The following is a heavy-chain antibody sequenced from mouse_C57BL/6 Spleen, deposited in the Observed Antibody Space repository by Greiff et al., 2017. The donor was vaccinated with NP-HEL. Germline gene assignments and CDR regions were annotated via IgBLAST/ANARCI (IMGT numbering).Heavy chain of an antibody. J-gene: IGHJ2*01. D-gene: IGHD4-1*01. CDR1: GYTFTSYW. Sequence: QVQLQQPGAELVMPGASVKLSCKASGYTFTSYWMHWVKQRPGQGLEWIGEIDPSDSYTNYNQKFKGKSTLTVDKSSSTAYMQLSSLTSEDSAVYYWARRTGAPTYYFDYWGQGTTLTVSS. CDR3: ARRTGAPTYYFDY. V-gene: IGHV1-69*01. CDR2: IDPSDSYT.